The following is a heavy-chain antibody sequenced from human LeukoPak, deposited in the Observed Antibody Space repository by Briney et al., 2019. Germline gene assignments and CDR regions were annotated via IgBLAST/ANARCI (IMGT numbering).Heavy chain of an antibody. D-gene: IGHD2-15*01. J-gene: IGHJ4*02. CDR3: ARDPFEVVAATPQYYFDY. Sequence: ASVKVSCKASGYTFTSYGISWVRQAPGQGLEWMGWISAYNGNTNYAQKLQGRVTMTTDTSTSTAYMELRSLRSDDTAVYYCARDPFEVVAATPQYYFDYWGQGTLVTVSS. CDR2: ISAYNGNT. V-gene: IGHV1-18*01. CDR1: GYTFTSYG.